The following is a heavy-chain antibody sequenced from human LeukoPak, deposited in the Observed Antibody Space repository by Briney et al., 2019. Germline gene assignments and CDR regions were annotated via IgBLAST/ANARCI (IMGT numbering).Heavy chain of an antibody. V-gene: IGHV4-31*03. Sequence: PPETLSLTCTVSGGSISSGGYYWSWIRQHPGKGLEWIGYIYYSGSTYYNPSLKSRVTISVDTSKNQFSLKLSSVTAADTAVYYCVREPSLQNYFDYWGQGTLVTVSS. CDR2: IYYSGST. CDR3: VREPSLQNYFDY. CDR1: GGSISSGGYY. J-gene: IGHJ4*02.